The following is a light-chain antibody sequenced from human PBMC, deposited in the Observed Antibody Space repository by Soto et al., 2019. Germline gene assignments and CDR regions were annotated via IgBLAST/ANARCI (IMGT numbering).Light chain of an antibody. Sequence: DIKMTQSPSSLSASVGDRVTITCRASQYISNYLNWYQQKSGTAPKLLIHTASTLQSGVPSRFSGRGSGPDFTLTISSVQPYDFAIYFCQQSYSTPPTFGQGTTLEIK. V-gene: IGKV1-39*01. CDR3: QQSYSTPPT. J-gene: IGKJ2*01. CDR2: TAS. CDR1: QYISNY.